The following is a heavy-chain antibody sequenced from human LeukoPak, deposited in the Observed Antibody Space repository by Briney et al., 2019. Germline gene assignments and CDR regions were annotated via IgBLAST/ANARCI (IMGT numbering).Heavy chain of an antibody. V-gene: IGHV4-34*01. CDR2: INHSGST. Sequence: PSETLSLTCAVYGGSFSGYYWSWIRQPPGKGLEWIGEINHSGSTNYNPSLKSRVTISVDTSKNQFSLKLSSVTAADTAVYYCAGSGVRCSSTSCYSRSFVRWFDPWGQGTLVTVSS. J-gene: IGHJ5*02. CDR3: AGSGVRCSSTSCYSRSFVRWFDP. D-gene: IGHD2-2*01. CDR1: GGSFSGYY.